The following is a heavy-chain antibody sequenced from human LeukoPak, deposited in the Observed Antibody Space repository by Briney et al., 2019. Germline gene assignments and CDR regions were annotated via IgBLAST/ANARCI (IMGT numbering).Heavy chain of an antibody. D-gene: IGHD3-10*01. V-gene: IGHV1-46*01. J-gene: IGHJ5*02. CDR1: GYSFTSHY. CDR2: INPSGSST. CDR3: ARSGFGSGISFDH. Sequence: ASVKVSCKASGYSFTSHYMHWVRQAPGQGLEWMGLINPSGSSTPYAQKFQGRVTMTRDMSTTTDYMELSSLRSEDTAVYYCARSGFGSGISFDHWGQGTLVTVSS.